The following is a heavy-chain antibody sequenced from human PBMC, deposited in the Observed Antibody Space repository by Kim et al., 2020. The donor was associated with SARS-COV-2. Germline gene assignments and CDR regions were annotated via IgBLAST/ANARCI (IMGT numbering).Heavy chain of an antibody. V-gene: IGHV3-33*01. CDR3: HSSSST. Sequence: YDGSNKYYADSVKGRFTISRDNSKNTLYLQMNSLRAEDTAVYYCHSSSSTWGQGTLVTVSS. CDR2: YDGSNK. J-gene: IGHJ4*02. D-gene: IGHD6-6*01.